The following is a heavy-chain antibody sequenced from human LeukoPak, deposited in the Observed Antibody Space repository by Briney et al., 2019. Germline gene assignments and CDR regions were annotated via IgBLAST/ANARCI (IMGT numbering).Heavy chain of an antibody. CDR3: AKEPGVRGDPNWFDP. CDR2: ISGSGGST. V-gene: IGHV3-23*01. Sequence: GGSLRLSCAASGFTFSSYAMSWVRQAPGKGLEWVSAISGSGGSTYYADSVKGRFTISRDNSKDTLYLQMNSLRAEDTAVYYCAKEPGVRGDPNWFDPWGQGTLVTVSS. J-gene: IGHJ5*02. CDR1: GFTFSSYA. D-gene: IGHD3-10*01.